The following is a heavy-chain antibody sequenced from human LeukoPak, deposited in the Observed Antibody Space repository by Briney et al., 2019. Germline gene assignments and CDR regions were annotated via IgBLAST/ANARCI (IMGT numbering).Heavy chain of an antibody. Sequence: SETLSLTCTVSGYSISSGYYWGWIRQPPGKGLEWIGSIYHSGSTYYNPSLKSRVTTSVDTSKNQFSLKLSSVTAADTAVYYCARAGVTTMVRLDAFDIWGQGTMVTVSS. CDR2: IYHSGST. J-gene: IGHJ3*02. CDR3: ARAGVTTMVRLDAFDI. CDR1: GYSISSGYY. D-gene: IGHD3-10*01. V-gene: IGHV4-38-2*02.